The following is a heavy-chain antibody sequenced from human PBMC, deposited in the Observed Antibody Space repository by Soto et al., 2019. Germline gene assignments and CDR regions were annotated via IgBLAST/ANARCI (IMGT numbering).Heavy chain of an antibody. V-gene: IGHV3-53*01. CDR2: IYSGGST. CDR3: ARNGVEQLVQSYYFDY. D-gene: IGHD6-13*01. J-gene: IGHJ4*02. CDR1: GFTVSSNY. Sequence: GGSLRLSCAASGFTVSSNYMSWVRKAPGKGLEWVSVIYSGGSTYYADSVKGRFTISRDNSKNTLYLQMNSLRAEDTVVYYCARNGVEQLVQSYYFDYWGQGTLVTVSS.